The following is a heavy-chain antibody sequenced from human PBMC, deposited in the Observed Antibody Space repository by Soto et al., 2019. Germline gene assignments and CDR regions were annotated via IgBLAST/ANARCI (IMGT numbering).Heavy chain of an antibody. CDR2: IYYSGST. Sequence: SETLSLTCTVSGGSVSSGSYYWSWIRQPPGKGLEWIGYIYYSGSTNYNPSLKSRVTISVDTSKNQFSLKLSSVTAADTAVYYCARGELGYYYDGSGYNWFDPWGQGTPVTVSS. CDR3: ARGELGYYYDGSGYNWFDP. V-gene: IGHV4-61*01. J-gene: IGHJ5*02. CDR1: GGSVSSGSYY. D-gene: IGHD3-22*01.